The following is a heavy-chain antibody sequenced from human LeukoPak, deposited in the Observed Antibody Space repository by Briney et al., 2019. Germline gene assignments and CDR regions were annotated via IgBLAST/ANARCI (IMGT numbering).Heavy chain of an antibody. CDR3: ARGAGSTSALGLGMDV. Sequence: ASVKVSCKVSGYTLTELSMHWVRQAPGQGHEWMGGIIPIFGTANYAQKFQGRVTITADESTSTAYMELSSLRSEDTAVYYCARGAGSTSALGLGMDVWGQGTTVTVSS. J-gene: IGHJ6*02. CDR1: GYTLTELS. CDR2: IIPIFGTA. V-gene: IGHV1-69*13. D-gene: IGHD6-6*01.